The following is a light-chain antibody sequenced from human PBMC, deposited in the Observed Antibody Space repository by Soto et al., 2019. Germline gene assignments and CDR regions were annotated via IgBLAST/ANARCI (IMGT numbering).Light chain of an antibody. CDR1: QSLLHSNGYDY. CDR3: MQALQPPGT. V-gene: IGKV2-28*01. Sequence: DIVMTQSPLSLPVTPGEPASISCRSSQSLLHSNGYDYLDWYLQKPGQSPQLLIYLGSNRASGVPYRFSGSGSGTDFTLKISRVEAEDVGVYYCMQALQPPGTFGGGTKVEIE. CDR2: LGS. J-gene: IGKJ4*01.